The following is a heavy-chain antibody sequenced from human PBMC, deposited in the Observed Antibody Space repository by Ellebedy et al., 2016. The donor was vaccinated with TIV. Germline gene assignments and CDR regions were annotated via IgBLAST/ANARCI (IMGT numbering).Heavy chain of an antibody. CDR2: ISYDGSNK. CDR1: GFTFSSYA. V-gene: IGHV3-30-3*01. D-gene: IGHD6-19*01. J-gene: IGHJ4*02. CDR3: ARDESSGWYGVDY. Sequence: GESLKISCAASGFTFSSYAMHWVRQAPGKGLEWVAVISYDGSNKYYADSVKGRFTISRDNSKNTLYLQMNSLRAEDTAVYYCARDESSGWYGVDYWGQGTLVTVSS.